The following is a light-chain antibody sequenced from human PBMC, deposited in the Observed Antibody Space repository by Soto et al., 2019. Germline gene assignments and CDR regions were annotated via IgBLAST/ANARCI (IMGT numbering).Light chain of an antibody. Sequence: QSVLTQPPSVSAAPGQKVSISCSGSSSNIGNNYVSWYQQFPGKAPKLLIYHDNQRPSGISDRISGSKSGTSATLGITGLQTGDEADYYCATSDSSLSAEAFGGGTKLTVL. CDR2: HDN. CDR1: SSNIGNNY. J-gene: IGLJ2*01. CDR3: ATSDSSLSAEA. V-gene: IGLV1-51*01.